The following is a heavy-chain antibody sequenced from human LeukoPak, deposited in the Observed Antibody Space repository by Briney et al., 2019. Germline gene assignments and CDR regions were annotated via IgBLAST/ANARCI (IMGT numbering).Heavy chain of an antibody. J-gene: IGHJ4*02. CDR2: ITASGVTT. V-gene: IGHV3-23*01. D-gene: IGHD3-22*01. CDR1: GFTFSSYA. CDR3: AKAPYDTSGFSSPNYFDY. Sequence: GGSLRLSCAASGFTFSSYAMSGVRQAPGKGLEWISTITASGVTTYYADSVKGRFTISRDNSKNTLFLQMNSLRAEDTAVYYCAKAPYDTSGFSSPNYFDYWGQGALVTVSS.